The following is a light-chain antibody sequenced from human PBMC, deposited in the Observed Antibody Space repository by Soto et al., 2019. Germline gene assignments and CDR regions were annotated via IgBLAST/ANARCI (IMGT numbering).Light chain of an antibody. CDR1: QSLLHSNGYNY. CDR2: LGS. V-gene: IGKV2-28*01. CDR3: MQALQNPFT. Sequence: DIVMTQSPLSLPVTPGEPASISCRSSQSLLHSNGYNYLDWYLQKPGQSPQLLIYLGSNRASGVPDRFSGSGSGKDFTLKISRVEAEDVGVYYCMQALQNPFTFGPGTKVDIK. J-gene: IGKJ3*01.